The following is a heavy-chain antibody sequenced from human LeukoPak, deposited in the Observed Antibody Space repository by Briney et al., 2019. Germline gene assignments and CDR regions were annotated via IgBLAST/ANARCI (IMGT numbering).Heavy chain of an antibody. CDR3: ARKMGSSSGWHQVFDY. CDR2: INPNSGGT. Sequence: WASVKVSCKASGYTFTGYYMHWVRQAPGQGLEWMGWINPNSGGTNYAQKFQGRVTMTRDTSISTAYMELSRLRSDDTAVYYCARKMGSSSGWHQVFDYWGQGTLVTVSS. CDR1: GYTFTGYY. D-gene: IGHD6-19*01. J-gene: IGHJ4*02. V-gene: IGHV1-2*02.